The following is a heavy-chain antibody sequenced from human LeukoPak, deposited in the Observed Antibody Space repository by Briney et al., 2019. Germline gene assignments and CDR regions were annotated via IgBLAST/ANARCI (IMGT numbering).Heavy chain of an antibody. CDR2: INPHSGGT. V-gene: IGHV1-2*02. CDR3: ARDTSSSDYWFDP. CDR1: AYTFTAYY. Sequence: ASVKVSCKASAYTFTAYYIHWVRQAPGQGLEWMVWINPHSGGTNYAQRFQGRVTMTMDTSLSTAYMELSSLRSDDTAVYYCARDTSSSDYWFDPWGQGTRVTVSS. D-gene: IGHD6-25*01. J-gene: IGHJ5*02.